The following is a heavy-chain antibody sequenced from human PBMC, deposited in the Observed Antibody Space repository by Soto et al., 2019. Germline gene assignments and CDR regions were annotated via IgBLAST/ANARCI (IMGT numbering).Heavy chain of an antibody. V-gene: IGHV3-23*01. CDR3: AKDRRYSYGLYFNGMDV. D-gene: IGHD5-18*01. CDR1: GFTFSSYA. Sequence: GGSLRLSCAASGFTFSSYAMSWVRQAPGKGLEWVSAISGSGGSTYYADSVKGRFTISRDNSKNTLYLQMNSLRAEDTAVYYCAKDRRYSYGLYFNGMDVWGQGTTVTVSS. J-gene: IGHJ6*02. CDR2: ISGSGGST.